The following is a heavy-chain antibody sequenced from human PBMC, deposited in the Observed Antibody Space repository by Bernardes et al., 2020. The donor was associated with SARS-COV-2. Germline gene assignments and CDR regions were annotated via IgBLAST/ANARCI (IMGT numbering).Heavy chain of an antibody. CDR2: IYWDDDK. CDR3: AHRLLLWSNNWFYP. Sequence: SGPTLVKPTQTLTLTCTFSGFSLSTSGVGVGWIRQPPGKALEWLALIYWDDDKRYSPSLKSRLTITKDTSKNQVALTMTNMDPVDTATYYCAHRLLLWSNNWFYPWGQQTLVTVSS. D-gene: IGHD3-10*01. CDR1: GFSLSTSGVG. J-gene: IGHJ5*02. V-gene: IGHV2-5*02.